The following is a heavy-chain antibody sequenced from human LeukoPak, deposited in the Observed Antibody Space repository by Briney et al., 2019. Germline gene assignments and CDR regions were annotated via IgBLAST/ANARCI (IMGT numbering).Heavy chain of an antibody. CDR1: GLTFGDYT. D-gene: IGHD2-15*01. J-gene: IGHJ4*02. CDR3: AKAPVTSCRGAFCYPFDS. CDR2: ISRSGAAT. V-gene: IGHV3-23*01. Sequence: GGSLRLSCEASGLTFGDYTMHWVRQAPGKGLEWVSLISRSGAATKYADSVRGRFTISRDNSRNTMYLQMNSLRVEDAAVYYCAKAPVTSCRGAFCYPFDSWGQGTLVTVSS.